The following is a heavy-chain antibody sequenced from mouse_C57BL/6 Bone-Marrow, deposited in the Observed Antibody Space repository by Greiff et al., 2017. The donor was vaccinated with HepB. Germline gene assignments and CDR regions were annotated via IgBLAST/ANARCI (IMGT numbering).Heavy chain of an antibody. CDR2: ISDGGSYT. CDR1: GFTFSSYA. V-gene: IGHV5-4*01. CDR3: ARDQGRSIYDGYCHYLDY. Sequence: EVQVVESGGGLVKPGGSLKLSCAASGFTFSSYAMSWVRQTPEKRLEWVATISDGGSYTYYPDNVKGRFTISRDNAKNNLYLQMSHLKSEDTAMYYCARDQGRSIYDGYCHYLDYWGQGTTLTVSS. J-gene: IGHJ2*01. D-gene: IGHD2-3*01.